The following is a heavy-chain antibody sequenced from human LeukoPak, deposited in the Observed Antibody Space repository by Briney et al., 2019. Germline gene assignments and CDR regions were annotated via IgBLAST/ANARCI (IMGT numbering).Heavy chain of an antibody. Sequence: GGSLRLSCAASGFTFSSYEMNWVRQAPGKGLEWVGRIKSQTDGGTTEYAAPVKGRFIISRDDPKNTLYVQMNSLKTEDTAVYYCTTWITGAPGYWGQGTLVTVSS. J-gene: IGHJ4*02. CDR2: IKSQTDGGTT. D-gene: IGHD2-2*03. CDR1: GFTFSSYE. V-gene: IGHV3-15*01. CDR3: TTWITGAPGY.